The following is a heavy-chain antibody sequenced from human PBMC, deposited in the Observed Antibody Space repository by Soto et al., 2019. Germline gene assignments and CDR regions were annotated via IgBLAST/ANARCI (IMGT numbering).Heavy chain of an antibody. D-gene: IGHD6-19*01. Sequence: GGSLRLSCAASGFTFSSYSMNWVRQAPGKGLEWVSSISSSSSYIYYADSVKGRFTISRDNAKNSLYLQMNSLRAEDTAVYYCARDQTVTGPSTFDYCGQGTLVTVSS. CDR3: ARDQTVTGPSTFDY. CDR2: ISSSSSYI. CDR1: GFTFSSYS. J-gene: IGHJ4*02. V-gene: IGHV3-21*01.